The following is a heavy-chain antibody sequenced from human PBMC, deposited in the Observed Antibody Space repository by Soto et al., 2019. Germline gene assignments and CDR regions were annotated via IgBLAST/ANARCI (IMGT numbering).Heavy chain of an antibody. V-gene: IGHV3-23*01. CDR1: GFTFSSYA. CDR3: AKFLYDILTGYSPNDY. Sequence: GGSLRLSCAASGFTFSSYAMSWVRQAPGKGLEWVSAISGSGGSTYYADSVKGRFTISRDNSKNTLYLQMNSLRAEDTAVYYCAKFLYDILTGYSPNDYWGQGTLVTVSS. CDR2: ISGSGGST. J-gene: IGHJ4*02. D-gene: IGHD3-9*01.